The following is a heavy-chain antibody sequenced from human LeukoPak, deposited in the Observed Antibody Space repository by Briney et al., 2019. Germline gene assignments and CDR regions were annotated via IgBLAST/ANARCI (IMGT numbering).Heavy chain of an antibody. CDR1: GFTFSSYG. J-gene: IGHJ4*02. V-gene: IGHV3-30*18. CDR3: AKDLESGYDSSGYYFPNFDY. Sequence: GGSLRLSCAASGFTFSSYGMHWVRQAPGKGLEWVAVISYDGSNKYYADSVKGRFTISRDNSKNTLYLQMNSLRAEDTAVYYCAKDLESGYDSSGYYFPNFDYWGQGTLVTVSS. D-gene: IGHD3-22*01. CDR2: ISYDGSNK.